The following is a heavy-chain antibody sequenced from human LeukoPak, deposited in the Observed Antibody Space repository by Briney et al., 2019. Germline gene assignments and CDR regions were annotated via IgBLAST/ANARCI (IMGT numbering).Heavy chain of an antibody. V-gene: IGHV1-69*13. Sequence: GASVKVSCKASGGTFSSYAISWVRQAPGQGLEWMGGFIPIFGTANYAQKFQGRVTITADESTSTAYMELSSLRSEDTAVYYCARYDSSGYSTLGFDPWGQGTLVTVSS. CDR3: ARYDSSGYSTLGFDP. CDR2: FIPIFGTA. D-gene: IGHD3-22*01. J-gene: IGHJ5*02. CDR1: GGTFSSYA.